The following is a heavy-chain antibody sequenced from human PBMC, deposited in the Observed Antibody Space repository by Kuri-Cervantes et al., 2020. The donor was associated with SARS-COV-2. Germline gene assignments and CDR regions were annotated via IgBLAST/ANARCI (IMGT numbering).Heavy chain of an antibody. CDR1: GGTFSSYA. D-gene: IGHD2-2*01. CDR2: IIPIFGTA. J-gene: IGHJ6*02. V-gene: IGHV1-69*13. CDR3: AREYCSSTSCYGAYGMDV. Sequence: SVKVSCKASGGTFSSYAISWVRQAPGQGLEWMGGIIPIFGTANYAQKFQGRVTITADESTSTAYVELSSLRSEDTAVYYCAREYCSSTSCYGAYGMDVWGQGTMVTVSS.